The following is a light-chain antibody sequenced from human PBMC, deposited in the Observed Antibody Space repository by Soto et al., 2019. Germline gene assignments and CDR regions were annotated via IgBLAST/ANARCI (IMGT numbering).Light chain of an antibody. J-gene: IGKJ1*01. V-gene: IGKV1-13*02. Sequence: AIQLTQSPSSLSASVGDRVTISSRASQGISSALAWYQQKPGKAPNLLISDTSSLQSGVPSRFSGSGSGTDFTLTISSLQPEDFAAYYGQQFNAYPPTFGQGTKVEIK. CDR1: QGISSA. CDR3: QQFNAYPPT. CDR2: DTS.